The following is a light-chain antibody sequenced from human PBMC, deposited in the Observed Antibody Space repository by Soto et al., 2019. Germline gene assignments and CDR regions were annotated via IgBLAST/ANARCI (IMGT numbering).Light chain of an antibody. V-gene: IGKV1-17*03. J-gene: IGKJ2*01. Sequence: DIQMTQSPSAMSASVGDRVTITCRASQGISNYLAWVQQKPGQGPKRLIYGASNLQSGVPPRFSGSGSETDFTLTISNLQPEDNATYYCLQHNAYPLTFGQGTQLEIK. CDR1: QGISNY. CDR2: GAS. CDR3: LQHNAYPLT.